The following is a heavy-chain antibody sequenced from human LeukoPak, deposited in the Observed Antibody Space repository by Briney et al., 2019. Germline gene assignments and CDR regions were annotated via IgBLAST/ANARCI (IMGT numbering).Heavy chain of an antibody. J-gene: IGHJ4*02. CDR2: IRYDGSNK. V-gene: IGHV3-30*02. CDR3: ATRPGDFWSGYYPN. D-gene: IGHD3-3*01. Sequence: GGSLRLSCAASGFTFSSYGMHWVRQAPGKGLEWVAFIRYDGSNKYYADSVKGRFTISRDNSKNTLYLQMNSLRAEDTAVYYCATRPGDFWSGYYPNWGQGTLVTVPS. CDR1: GFTFSSYG.